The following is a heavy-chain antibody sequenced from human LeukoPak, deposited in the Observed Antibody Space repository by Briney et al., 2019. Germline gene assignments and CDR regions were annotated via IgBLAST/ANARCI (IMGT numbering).Heavy chain of an antibody. D-gene: IGHD3-22*01. CDR1: GYTFTGYY. J-gene: IGHJ4*02. Sequence: ASVKVSCKASGYTFTGYYIHWVRQAPGQGLEWMGWINPNRGGTNYAQKFQGRVTMTRDASISTAYMELSRLRSDDTAVYYCARFDYYDSSGYPLDYWGQGTLVTVSS. CDR3: ARFDYYDSSGYPLDY. V-gene: IGHV1-2*02. CDR2: INPNRGGT.